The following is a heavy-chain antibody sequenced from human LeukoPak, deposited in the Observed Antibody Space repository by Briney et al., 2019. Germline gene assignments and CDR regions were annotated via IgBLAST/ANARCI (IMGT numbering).Heavy chain of an antibody. CDR1: GFTFDDYT. CDR3: AKEGTMIVGGQYFDY. J-gene: IGHJ4*02. D-gene: IGHD3-22*01. Sequence: GGSLRLSCATSGFTFDDYTIHWVRQAPGKGLEWVSLITWDGARTYYADSVKGRFTISRDNSKNSLYLQMHSLRTEDTALYYCAKEGTMIVGGQYFDYWGQGTLVTVSS. V-gene: IGHV3-43*01. CDR2: ITWDGART.